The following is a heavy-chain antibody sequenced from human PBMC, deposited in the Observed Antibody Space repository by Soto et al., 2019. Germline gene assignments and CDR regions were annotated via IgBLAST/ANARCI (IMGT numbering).Heavy chain of an antibody. D-gene: IGHD5-12*01. V-gene: IGHV4-61*01. CDR1: GGSISSGSYY. CDR3: ARDGDGYDH. J-gene: IGHJ1*01. CDR2: IYSSGGT. Sequence: QVQLQESGPGLVKPSETLSLTCSVSGGSISSGSYYGTWIRQPPGKGLEWIGYIYSSGGTSYNPSLKSRVTISVDTSKNQFSLKLSSVTAADTAVYYCARDGDGYDHWGQGTLVTVSS.